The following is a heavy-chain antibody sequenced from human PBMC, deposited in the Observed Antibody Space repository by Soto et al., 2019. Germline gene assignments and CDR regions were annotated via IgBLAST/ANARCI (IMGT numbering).Heavy chain of an antibody. Sequence: QVQLVESGGGLVKPGGSLRLSCAASGFTFSDYYMSWIRQAPGKGLEWGSYISSSGITIYYADSVKGRFTISRDNAKNSLYLQMNSLRAEDTAVYYCARGGYYDFWSGSPGVYYYYGMDVWGQGTTVTVSS. CDR2: ISSSGITI. CDR3: ARGGYYDFWSGSPGVYYYYGMDV. CDR1: GFTFSDYY. J-gene: IGHJ6*02. D-gene: IGHD3-3*01. V-gene: IGHV3-11*01.